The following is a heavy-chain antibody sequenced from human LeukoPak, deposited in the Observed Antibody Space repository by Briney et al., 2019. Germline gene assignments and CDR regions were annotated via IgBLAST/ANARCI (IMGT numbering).Heavy chain of an antibody. CDR1: GYTFTGYY. D-gene: IGHD3-22*01. Sequence: ASVKVSCKASGYTFTGYYMHWVRQAPGQGLEWMGRINPNSGGTNYAQKFQSRVTMTRDTSISTAYMELSRLRSDDTAVYYCASLGYSSGYSVDYWGQGTLVTVSS. V-gene: IGHV1-2*06. J-gene: IGHJ4*02. CDR3: ASLGYSSGYSVDY. CDR2: INPNSGGT.